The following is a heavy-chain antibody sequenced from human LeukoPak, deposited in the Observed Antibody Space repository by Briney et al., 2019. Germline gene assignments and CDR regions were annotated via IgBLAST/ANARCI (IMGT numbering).Heavy chain of an antibody. CDR3: ARSGSGYLRYYFDY. Sequence: ASVKVSCKASGCTFTSYGISWVRQAPGQGLEWMGWISAYNGNTNYAQKLQGRVTMTTDTSTSTAYMELRSLRSDDTAVYYCARSGSGYLRYYFDYWGQGTLVTVSS. CDR2: ISAYNGNT. D-gene: IGHD5-12*01. CDR1: GCTFTSYG. J-gene: IGHJ4*02. V-gene: IGHV1-18*01.